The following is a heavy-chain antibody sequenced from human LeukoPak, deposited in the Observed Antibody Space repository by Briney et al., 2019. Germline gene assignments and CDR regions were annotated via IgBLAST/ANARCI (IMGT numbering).Heavy chain of an antibody. V-gene: IGHV3-15*01. CDR1: GFTFSNAW. D-gene: IGHD3-10*01. J-gene: IGHJ4*02. Sequence: GGSLRLSCAASGFTFSNAWMSWVRQAPGKGLEWVGRIKSKTDGGTTDYAAPVKGRFTISGDDSKNTLYLQMNSLKTEDTAVYYCAKDADGSGSYGWDYWGQGTLVTVSS. CDR2: IKSKTDGGTT. CDR3: AKDADGSGSYGWDY.